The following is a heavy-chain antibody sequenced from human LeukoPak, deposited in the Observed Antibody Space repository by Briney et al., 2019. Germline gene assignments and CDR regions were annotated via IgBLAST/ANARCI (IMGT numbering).Heavy chain of an antibody. CDR1: GFTFSSCC. CDR3: ARDREGSSWFAF. D-gene: IGHD6-13*01. J-gene: IGHJ5*01. V-gene: IGHV3-7*04. Sequence: PGGSLRLSCASSGFTFSSCCMSWVRQTPGKGLEWVAHINQDGSEKYYVDSVKGRFTISRDNAKNSLYLQMNSLRADDTAVYFCARDREGSSWFAFWGQGTPVTVSS. CDR2: INQDGSEK.